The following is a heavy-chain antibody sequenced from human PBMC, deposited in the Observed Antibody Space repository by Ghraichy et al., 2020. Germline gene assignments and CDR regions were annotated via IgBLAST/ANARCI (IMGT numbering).Heavy chain of an antibody. Sequence: ASVKVSCRTSGYTFIDYYLHWVRQAPGQGLEWMGRIKPNTGGTHYAQKFQGRVTMTRDTSINTTYMELMGLSSDDTAVYYCARLAKIGTPNYYYMDVWGKGTTVTVSS. CDR3: ARLAKIGTPNYYYMDV. V-gene: IGHV1-2*06. CDR2: IKPNTGGT. CDR1: GYTFIDYY. D-gene: IGHD5-24*01. J-gene: IGHJ6*03.